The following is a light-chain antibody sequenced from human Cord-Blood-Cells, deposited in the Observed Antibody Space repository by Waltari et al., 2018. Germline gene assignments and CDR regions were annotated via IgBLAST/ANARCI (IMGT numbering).Light chain of an antibody. Sequence: DILFTQSPGTLSLSPGERATLSCSASQSVSRSYLAWYQQKPGQAPRLLMYGAASRATGIPGRVSGSGSGTDFTLTISRLEPEAFAVYYCQQYGSSPLTFGGGTKVEIK. CDR1: QSVSRSY. V-gene: IGKV3-20*01. CDR3: QQYGSSPLT. CDR2: GAA. J-gene: IGKJ4*01.